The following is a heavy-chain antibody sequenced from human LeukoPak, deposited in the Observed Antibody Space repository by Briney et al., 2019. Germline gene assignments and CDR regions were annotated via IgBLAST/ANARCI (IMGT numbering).Heavy chain of an antibody. D-gene: IGHD2-2*01. V-gene: IGHV3-49*03. CDR3: SRGQVVPAAGKWFDP. CDR1: GFTFGDYT. Sequence: GSLRLSCITSGFTFGDYTMSWFRQAPGKGLEWVAFIRSKAYGGTIEYAASVKGRFTISRDDSKSIAYLQMNSLKSEDTAVYFCSRGQVVPAAGKWFDPWGQGTLVTVSS. J-gene: IGHJ5*02. CDR2: IRSKAYGGTI.